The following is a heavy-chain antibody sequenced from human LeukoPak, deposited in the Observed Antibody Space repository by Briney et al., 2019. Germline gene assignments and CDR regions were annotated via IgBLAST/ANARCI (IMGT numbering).Heavy chain of an antibody. CDR3: ARHEWELTDFDY. CDR2: IIPIFGTA. Sequence: ASVKVSCKASGGTFSSYAISWVRQAPGQGLEWMGGIIPIFGTANYAQKFQGRVTITADESTSTAYTELSSLRSEDTAVYYCARHEWELTDFDYWGQGTLVTVSS. CDR1: GGTFSSYA. J-gene: IGHJ4*02. D-gene: IGHD1-26*01. V-gene: IGHV1-69*13.